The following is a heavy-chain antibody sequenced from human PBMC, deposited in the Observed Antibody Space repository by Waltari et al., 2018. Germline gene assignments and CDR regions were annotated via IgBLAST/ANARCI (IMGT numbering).Heavy chain of an antibody. Sequence: EVQLVESGGGLVQPGGSLRLSCGAPGFNVTTSWMNWVRQAPGKGLEWVARMKTDGSEEFYVDSVRGRFTISRDNDKNLLFLQMNSLSADDTAVYFCARDWGFKRFDIWGQGTAVTVAS. V-gene: IGHV3-7*03. CDR2: MKTDGSEE. D-gene: IGHD3-16*01. CDR3: ARDWGFKRFDI. J-gene: IGHJ3*02. CDR1: GFNVTTSW.